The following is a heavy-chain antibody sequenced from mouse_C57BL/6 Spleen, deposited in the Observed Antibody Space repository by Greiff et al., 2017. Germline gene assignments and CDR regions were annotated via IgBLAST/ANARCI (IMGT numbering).Heavy chain of an antibody. V-gene: IGHV5-17*01. J-gene: IGHJ1*03. Sequence: EVKLMESGGGLVKPGGSLKLSCAASGFTFSDYGMHWVRQAPEKGLEWVAYISSGSSTIYYADTVKGRFTISRDNAKNTLFLQMTSLRSEDTAMYYCAGRGFITTVVATRYFDVWGTGTTVTVSS. CDR2: ISSGSSTI. CDR3: AGRGFITTVVATRYFDV. CDR1: GFTFSDYG. D-gene: IGHD1-1*01.